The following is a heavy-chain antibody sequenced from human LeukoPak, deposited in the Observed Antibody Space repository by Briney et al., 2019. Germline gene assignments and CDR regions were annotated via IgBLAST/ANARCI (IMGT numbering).Heavy chain of an antibody. CDR1: GFTFSSYG. J-gene: IGHJ4*02. V-gene: IGHV3-23*01. CDR2: ISGSGGST. CDR3: AKDDSHYYGSGTRFDY. Sequence: GGTLRLSCAASGFTFSSYGMSWVRQAPGKGLEWVSAISGSGGSTYYADSVEGRFTISRDNSKNTLYLQMNSLRAEDTAVYYCAKDDSHYYGSGTRFDYWGQGTLVTVSS. D-gene: IGHD3-10*01.